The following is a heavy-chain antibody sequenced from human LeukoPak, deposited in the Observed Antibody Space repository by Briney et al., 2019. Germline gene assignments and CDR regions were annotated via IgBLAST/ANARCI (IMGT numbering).Heavy chain of an antibody. CDR3: ARVMEYSSNSQNWFDP. V-gene: IGHV4-38-2*01. CDR1: GYSISSGYY. J-gene: IGHJ5*02. D-gene: IGHD4-11*01. Sequence: SETLSLTCAVSGYSISSGYYRGWIRPPPGKGLEWIGSIYHSGSTYYNPSLKSRVTISVDTSKNQFSLKLSSVTAADTAVYYCARVMEYSSNSQNWFDPWGQGTLVTVFS. CDR2: IYHSGST.